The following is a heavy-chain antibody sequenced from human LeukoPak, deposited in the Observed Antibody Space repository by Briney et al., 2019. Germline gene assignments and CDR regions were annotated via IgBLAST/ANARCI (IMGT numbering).Heavy chain of an antibody. CDR1: GGTFSSYT. J-gene: IGHJ4*02. D-gene: IGHD2-2*01. V-gene: IGHV1-69*04. CDR2: IIPILGIA. Sequence: SVKVSCKASGGTFSSYTISWVRQAPGQGLEWMGRIIPILGIANYAQKFQGRVTITADKSTSTAYMELSSLRSEDTAVYYCVRDVVVVPAAQTPTIYFDYWGQGTLVTVSS. CDR3: VRDVVVVPAAQTPTIYFDY.